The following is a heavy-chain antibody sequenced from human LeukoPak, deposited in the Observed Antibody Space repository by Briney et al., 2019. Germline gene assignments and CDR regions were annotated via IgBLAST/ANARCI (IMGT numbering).Heavy chain of an antibody. J-gene: IGHJ5*02. Sequence: SETLSLTCTVSGGSISSGSYYWSWIRQPAGKGLEWIGRIYTSGSTNYNPSLKSRVTISVDTSKNQFSLKLSSVTAADTAVYYCARSAGRITLFPHHGRYEFDPWGQGTLVTVSS. V-gene: IGHV4-61*02. D-gene: IGHD3-10*01. CDR1: GGSISSGSYY. CDR3: ARSAGRITLFPHHGRYEFDP. CDR2: IYTSGST.